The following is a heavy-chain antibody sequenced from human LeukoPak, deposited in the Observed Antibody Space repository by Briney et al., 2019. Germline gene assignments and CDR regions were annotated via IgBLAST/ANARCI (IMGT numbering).Heavy chain of an antibody. CDR1: GFTFSSYS. V-gene: IGHV3-48*01. J-gene: IGHJ4*02. Sequence: AGGSLRLSCAASGFTFSSYSMNWVRQAPGKRLEWVSFISSSSTTIYYADSVKGRFTISRDNSKNTLYLQMNSLRAEDTAVYYCAKSHYCSSTSCYIYFDYWGQGTLVTVSS. CDR2: ISSSSTTI. D-gene: IGHD2-2*01. CDR3: AKSHYCSSTSCYIYFDY.